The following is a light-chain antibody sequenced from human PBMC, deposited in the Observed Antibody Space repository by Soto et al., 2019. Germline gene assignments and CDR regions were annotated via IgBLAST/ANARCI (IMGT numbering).Light chain of an antibody. CDR1: QSVSSS. J-gene: IGKJ1*01. CDR3: QYYGSSPTWT. V-gene: IGKV3-20*01. Sequence: EIVVTQSPATLSVSPGERVTLSCRASQSVSSSLAWYQQRPGQAPRLLIYDTSTRAAGIAARFSGSGSGTDFTLTISSLEPEDFAVYYCQYYGSSPTWTFGQGTKVDIK. CDR2: DTS.